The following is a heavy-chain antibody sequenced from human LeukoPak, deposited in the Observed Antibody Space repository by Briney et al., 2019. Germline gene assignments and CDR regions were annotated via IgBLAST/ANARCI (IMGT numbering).Heavy chain of an antibody. CDR2: IYTSGST. D-gene: IGHD3-22*01. J-gene: IGHJ6*03. V-gene: IGHV4-61*02. Sequence: SETLSLTCTVSGGSISSGSYYWSWIRQPAGKGLEWIGRIYTSGSTNYNPSLKSRVTISVDTSKNQFSLKLSSVTAADTAVYYCARCYRNYDSSGYPLYYYMDVWGKGTTVTVSS. CDR1: GGSISSGSYY. CDR3: ARCYRNYDSSGYPLYYYMDV.